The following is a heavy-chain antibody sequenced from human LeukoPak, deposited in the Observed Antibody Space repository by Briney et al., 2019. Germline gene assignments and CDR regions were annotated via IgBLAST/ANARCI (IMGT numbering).Heavy chain of an antibody. Sequence: GESLKISCKGSGYSFTSYWIGWVRQMPGKGLEWMGIINPGDSDTRYSPSFQGQVTISAGKSISTAYLQWSSLKASDTAMYYCARNRADYYDSSGYSDYWGQGTLVTVSS. CDR3: ARNRADYYDSSGYSDY. CDR1: GYSFTSYW. V-gene: IGHV5-51*01. J-gene: IGHJ4*02. CDR2: INPGDSDT. D-gene: IGHD3-22*01.